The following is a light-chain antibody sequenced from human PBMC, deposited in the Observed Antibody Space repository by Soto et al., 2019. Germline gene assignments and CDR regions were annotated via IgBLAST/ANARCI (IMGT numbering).Light chain of an antibody. J-gene: IGLJ1*01. V-gene: IGLV2-14*01. Sequence: QSVLTQPASVSGSPGQSITISCTGTRSDVGDYNYVSWYQQHPGKGPKLMIYEVSNRPSGISNRFSGSKSGNTASLTISGPQADDEADYYCRSYSSSRTLHVVGTRTKLTVL. CDR3: RSYSSSRTLHV. CDR1: RSDVGDYNY. CDR2: EVS.